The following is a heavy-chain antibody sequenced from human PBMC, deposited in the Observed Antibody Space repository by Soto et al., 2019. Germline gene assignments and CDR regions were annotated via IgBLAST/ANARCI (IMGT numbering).Heavy chain of an antibody. V-gene: IGHV3-33*01. CDR1: GFTFSSYG. Sequence: QVQLVESGGGVVQPGRSLRLSCAASGFTFSSYGMHWVRQAPGKGLEWVAVIWYDGSNKYYADSVKGRFTISRDNSKNTLYLQMNSLRAEDTAVYYCARWGYSGYDYPVCLHYWGQGTLVTVSS. D-gene: IGHD5-12*01. CDR3: ARWGYSGYDYPVCLHY. J-gene: IGHJ4*02. CDR2: IWYDGSNK.